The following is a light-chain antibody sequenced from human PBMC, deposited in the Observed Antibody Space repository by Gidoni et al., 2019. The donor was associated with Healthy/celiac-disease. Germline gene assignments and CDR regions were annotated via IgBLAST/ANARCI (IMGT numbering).Light chain of an antibody. Sequence: IQMTQSPSSLSASVGDRVTITCRARQRISSYLNWTQQKPGKAPKLLIYAASSLQSGVPSRFSGRGAGTEYTLTISSLQPEEFATYYCQQSYSTPRTFGQGTRLEIK. V-gene: IGKV1-39*01. CDR3: QQSYSTPRT. CDR1: QRISSY. J-gene: IGKJ5*01. CDR2: AAS.